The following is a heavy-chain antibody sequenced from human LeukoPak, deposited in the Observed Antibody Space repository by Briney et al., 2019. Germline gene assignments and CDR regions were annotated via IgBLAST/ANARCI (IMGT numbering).Heavy chain of an antibody. Sequence: GGSLRLSCAASGFTFSSYAMSGVRQAPGKGLEWVSAISCSGGSTYYADSVKGRFTISRDNSKNTLYLQMNSLRAEDTAVYYCASQKMLAVAAFDYWGQGTLVTVSS. CDR1: GFTFSSYA. D-gene: IGHD6-19*01. CDR2: ISCSGGST. V-gene: IGHV3-23*01. CDR3: ASQKMLAVAAFDY. J-gene: IGHJ4*02.